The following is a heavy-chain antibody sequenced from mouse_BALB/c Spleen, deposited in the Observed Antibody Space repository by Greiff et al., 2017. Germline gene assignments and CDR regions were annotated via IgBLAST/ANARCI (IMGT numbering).Heavy chain of an antibody. J-gene: IGHJ3*01. D-gene: IGHD2-3*01. CDR1: GFTFTDYY. V-gene: IGHV7-3*02. CDR2: IRNKANGYTT. Sequence: EVQVVESGGGLVQPGGSLRLSCATSGFTFTDYYMSWVRQPPGKALEWLGFIRNKANGYTTEYSASVKGRFTISRDNSQSILYLQMNTLRAEDSATYYCARDLLIYDGSWFAYWGQGTLVTVSA. CDR3: ARDLLIYDGSWFAY.